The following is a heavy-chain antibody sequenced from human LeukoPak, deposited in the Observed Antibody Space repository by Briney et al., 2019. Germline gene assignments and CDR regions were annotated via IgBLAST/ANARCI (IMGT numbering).Heavy chain of an antibody. J-gene: IGHJ4*02. D-gene: IGHD5-12*01. CDR1: GLTFNNYG. CDR3: ANRGYPYYFDN. V-gene: IGHV3-23*01. Sequence: GGSLRLSCAASGLTFNNYGMSWVRQAPGKGLEWVSVISASDYTYYSDSVKGRFTNSRDNSKNTLYLQMNSLRAEDTAVYYCANRGYPYYFDNWGRGTLVTVSS. CDR2: ISASDYT.